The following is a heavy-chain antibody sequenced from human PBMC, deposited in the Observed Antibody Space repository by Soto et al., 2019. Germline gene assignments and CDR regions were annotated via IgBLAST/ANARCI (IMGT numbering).Heavy chain of an antibody. D-gene: IGHD2-2*01. J-gene: IGHJ3*02. CDR1: AFTFRSYA. CDR2: ITASADTT. V-gene: IGHV3-23*01. CDR3: AKVRPLRDCTSTSCLGAFEI. Sequence: EEQLLESGGGLVRPGGSLRLSCAASAFTFRSYAMSWVRQAPGKGLEWVSAITASADTTYYADSVTGRFTISRDNSKNTLYLRTNSQRAEDTAVYYCAKVRPLRDCTSTSCLGAFEIWGQGTMVTGS.